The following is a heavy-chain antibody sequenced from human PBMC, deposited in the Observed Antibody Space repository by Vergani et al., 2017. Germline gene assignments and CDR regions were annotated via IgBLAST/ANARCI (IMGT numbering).Heavy chain of an antibody. D-gene: IGHD6-19*01. J-gene: IGHJ4*02. CDR1: GGSFSGYY. CDR3: ARSTVHSSGWYDY. Sequence: QVQLQQWGAGLLKPSETLSLTCAVYGGSFSGYYWSWIRQPPGKGLEWIGRIYTSGSTNYNPSLKSRVTISVDTSKNQFSLKLSSVTAADTAVYYCARSTVHSSGWYDYWGQGTLVTVSS. CDR2: IYTSGST. V-gene: IGHV4-59*10.